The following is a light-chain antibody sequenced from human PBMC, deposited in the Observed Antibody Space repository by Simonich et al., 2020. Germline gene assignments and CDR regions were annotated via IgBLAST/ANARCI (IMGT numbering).Light chain of an antibody. Sequence: DIVMTQSPDSLAVSLGERATINCKSSQRVLYSSNDKNYLAWYQQKPGQHPKLLIYWASTRESGVPDRCSGSGSGTDFTLTISSLQAEDVAVYYCQQYYSTPYTFGQGTKLEIK. CDR3: QQYYSTPYT. V-gene: IGKV4-1*01. CDR1: QRVLYSSNDKNY. J-gene: IGKJ2*01. CDR2: WAS.